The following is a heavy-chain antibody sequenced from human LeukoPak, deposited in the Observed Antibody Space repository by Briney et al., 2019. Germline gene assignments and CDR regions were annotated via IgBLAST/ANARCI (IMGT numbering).Heavy chain of an antibody. CDR3: ARYVRGGIWGSYRTADY. Sequence: ASVKVSCKASGYTFTSYGINWVRQATGQGLEWMGWMNPNSGNTGYAQKFQGRVTMTRNTSISTAYMELSSLRSEDTAVYYCARYVRGGIWGSYRTADYWGQGTLVTVSS. J-gene: IGHJ4*02. CDR2: MNPNSGNT. V-gene: IGHV1-8*01. CDR1: GYTFTSYG. D-gene: IGHD3-16*02.